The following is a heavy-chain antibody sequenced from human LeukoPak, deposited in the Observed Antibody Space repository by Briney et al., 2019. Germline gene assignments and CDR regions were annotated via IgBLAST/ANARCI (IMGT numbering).Heavy chain of an antibody. J-gene: IGHJ4*02. V-gene: IGHV3-13*01. CDR1: GFTFIDYD. CDR2: IGIRGDT. CDR3: ARGGIQVSGIDEFDY. D-gene: IGHD6-19*01. Sequence: GGSLRLSCAASGFTFIDYDMHWVRQVLGKGLEWVSAIGIRGDTHYSGSVKGRFTISRENAESSLYLQMNSLRTEDTAVYYCARGGIQVSGIDEFDYWGQGTLVTVSS.